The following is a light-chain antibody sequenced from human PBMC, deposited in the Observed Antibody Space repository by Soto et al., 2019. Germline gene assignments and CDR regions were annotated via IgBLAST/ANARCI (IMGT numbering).Light chain of an antibody. CDR3: CSYAGSYTGV. J-gene: IGLJ3*02. CDR2: DDT. CDR1: NIGSKS. Sequence: SYELTQPPSVSVAPGQTARLTCGENNIGSKSVHWYQQKPGQAPVLVVHDDTGRPSGIPERLSGSKSGNTASLTISGLQADDEADYYCCSYAGSYTGVFGGGTKLTVL. V-gene: IGLV3-21*02.